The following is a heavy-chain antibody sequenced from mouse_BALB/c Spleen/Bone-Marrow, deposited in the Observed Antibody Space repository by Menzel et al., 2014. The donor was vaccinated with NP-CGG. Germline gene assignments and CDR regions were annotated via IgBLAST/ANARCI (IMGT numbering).Heavy chain of an antibody. CDR1: GYTFTSYW. Sequence: VQLQQSGAELVRPGASVKLSCKASGYTFTSYWINWVKQRPGQGLEWIGNIYPSDSYTNYNQKFKDKATLTVDKSSSIAYMQLSSPTSEDSAVYYCTRSYGSSYEYYFDYWGQGTTLTVSS. J-gene: IGHJ2*01. V-gene: IGHV1-69*02. CDR3: TRSYGSSYEYYFDY. D-gene: IGHD1-1*01. CDR2: IYPSDSYT.